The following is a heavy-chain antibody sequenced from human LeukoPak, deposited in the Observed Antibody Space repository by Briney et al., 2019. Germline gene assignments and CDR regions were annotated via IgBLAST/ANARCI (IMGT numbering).Heavy chain of an antibody. D-gene: IGHD2-2*01. J-gene: IGHJ6*02. V-gene: IGHV4-34*01. CDR1: GGSFSGYY. CDR3: ARVGVVSPKFYYYYGMDV. CDR2: INHSGST. Sequence: SETLSLTCAVYGGSFSGYYWSWIRQPPGKGLERIGEINHSGSTNYNPSLKSRVTISVDTSKNQFSLKLSSVTAADTAVYYCARVGVVSPKFYYYYGMDVWGQGTTVTVSS.